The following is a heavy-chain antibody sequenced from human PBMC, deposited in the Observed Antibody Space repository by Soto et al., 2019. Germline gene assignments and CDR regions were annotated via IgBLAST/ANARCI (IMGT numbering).Heavy chain of an antibody. CDR2: IYYDGSSE. V-gene: IGHV3-33*01. J-gene: IGHJ4*02. CDR3: ARGRGSGRSYQLDY. Sequence: QVQLVESGGGVVQPGRSLRLSCAASGFTFSNHGMHWVRQAPGKGLEWVARIYYDGSSEFYADSVKGRFTISRDSSKNTLYLQMNSLRAEDTAVYYCARGRGSGRSYQLDYWGQGTLVTVSP. CDR1: GFTFSNHG. D-gene: IGHD1-26*01.